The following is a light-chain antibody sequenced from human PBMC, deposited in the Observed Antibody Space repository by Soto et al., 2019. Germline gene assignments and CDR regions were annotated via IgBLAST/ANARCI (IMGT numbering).Light chain of an antibody. Sequence: EIVLTQSPSTLSLSPGQRPTLSCRASQSVSSYLAWYQQKPGQPPRLPIYDASRRATGVPDRFSGSGSGTDFTLTISRLEPEDFAIYYCQQYPLAFGGGTKV. CDR1: QSVSSY. CDR2: DAS. V-gene: IGKV3-11*01. CDR3: QQYPLA. J-gene: IGKJ4*01.